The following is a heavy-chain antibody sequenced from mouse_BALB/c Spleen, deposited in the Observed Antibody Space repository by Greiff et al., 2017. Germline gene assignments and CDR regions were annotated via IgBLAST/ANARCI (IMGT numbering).Heavy chain of an antibody. D-gene: IGHD2-1*01. V-gene: IGHV5-17*02. Sequence: EVKLEESGGGLVQPGGSRKLSCAASGFTFSSFGMHWVRQAPEKGLEWVAYISSGSSTIYYADTVKGRFTISRDNPKNTLFLQMTSLRSEDTAMYYCARKGSTSYAMDYWGQGTSVTVSS. CDR2: ISSGSSTI. CDR1: GFTFSSFG. J-gene: IGHJ4*01. CDR3: ARKGSTSYAMDY.